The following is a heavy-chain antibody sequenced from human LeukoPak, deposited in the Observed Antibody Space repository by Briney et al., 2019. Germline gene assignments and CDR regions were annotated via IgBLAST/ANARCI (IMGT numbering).Heavy chain of an antibody. CDR2: ISNDGRKE. D-gene: IGHD5-18*01. CDR1: GFNFNNYD. J-gene: IGHJ4*02. CDR3: ARAGLWSGFDY. Sequence: GPLRLSCAASGFNFNNYDIHWVRQAPGKGLEWVAVISNDGRKEFYADSVKGRFTISRDNSKNTLYLQMNSLRAEDTAVYYCARAGLWSGFDYWGQGTLVTVSS. V-gene: IGHV3-30*14.